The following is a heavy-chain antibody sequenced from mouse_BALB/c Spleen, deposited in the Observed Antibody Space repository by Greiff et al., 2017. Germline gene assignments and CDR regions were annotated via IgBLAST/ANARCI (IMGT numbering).Heavy chain of an antibody. J-gene: IGHJ1*01. CDR1: GYSITSGYY. Sequence: EVQRVESGPGLVKPSQSLSLTCSVTGYSITSGYYWNWIRQFPGNKLEWMGYISYDGSNNYNPSLKNRISITRDTSKNQFFLKLNSVTTEDTATYYCARDRETGTEDWYFDVWGAGTTVTVSS. D-gene: IGHD4-1*01. V-gene: IGHV3-6*02. CDR2: ISYDGSN. CDR3: ARDRETGTEDWYFDV.